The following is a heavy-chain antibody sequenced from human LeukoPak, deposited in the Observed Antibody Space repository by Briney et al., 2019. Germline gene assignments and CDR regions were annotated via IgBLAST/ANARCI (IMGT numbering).Heavy chain of an antibody. D-gene: IGHD3-10*01. CDR2: IYHSGST. V-gene: IGHV4-38-2*02. CDR1: GYSISSGYY. CDR3: ARARYGSGSYHYMDV. Sequence: SETLSLTCTVSGYSISSGYYWGWIRQPPGKGLEWIGSIYHSGSTYYNPSLKSRVTISVDTSKNQFSLKLRSVTAADTAVYYCARARYGSGSYHYMDVWGKGTTVTISS. J-gene: IGHJ6*03.